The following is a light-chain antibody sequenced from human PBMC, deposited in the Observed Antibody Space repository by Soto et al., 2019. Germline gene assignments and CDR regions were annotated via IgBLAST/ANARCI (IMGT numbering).Light chain of an antibody. CDR2: AAF. CDR3: QQSFSIPAP. J-gene: IGKJ1*01. V-gene: IGKV1-39*01. CDR1: QTIANY. Sequence: DIQMTQSPSSLSASVGDRVTITCRTSQTIANYLNWYQVRPGKAPKLLIYAAFTLESGFPSRFSGSGSGTEFTLTISILQSEDFATYYCQQSFSIPAPFGQGTRVDI.